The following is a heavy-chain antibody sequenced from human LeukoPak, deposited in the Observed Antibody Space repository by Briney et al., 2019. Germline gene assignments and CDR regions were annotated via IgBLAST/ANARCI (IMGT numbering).Heavy chain of an antibody. CDR2: IIPIFGTA. V-gene: IGHV1-69*05. D-gene: IGHD4-23*01. J-gene: IGHJ4*02. CDR3: ASSTRGVTQRYDY. Sequence: ASVNVSCKASGGTFSSYAISWVRQAPGQGLEWMGRIIPIFGTANYAQKFQGRVTITTDESTSTAYMELSSLRSEDTAVYYCASSTRGVTQRYDYWGQGTLVTVSS. CDR1: GGTFSSYA.